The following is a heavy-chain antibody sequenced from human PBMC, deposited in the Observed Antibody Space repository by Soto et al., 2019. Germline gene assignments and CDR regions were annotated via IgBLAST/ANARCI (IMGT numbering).Heavy chain of an antibody. D-gene: IGHD2-8*01. CDR3: ARWVTVYGGLDY. V-gene: IGHV3-66*01. J-gene: IGHJ4*02. Sequence: EVNLVDSGGGLVQPGGSLRLSCAASGFMVSNNYVSWVRQAPGKGLEWVSVTYSAGTTDYADSVKGRFTISRDNSKNTRDVQMTSLRADDTAMYYCARWVTVYGGLDYWGQGTLVTVSS. CDR2: TYSAGTT. CDR1: GFMVSNNY.